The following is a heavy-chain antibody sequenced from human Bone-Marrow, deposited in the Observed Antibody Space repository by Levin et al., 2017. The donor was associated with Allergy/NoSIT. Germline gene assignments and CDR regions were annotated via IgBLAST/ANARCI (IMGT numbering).Heavy chain of an antibody. D-gene: IGHD1-7*01. CDR2: ISSSSTYI. J-gene: IGHJ4*02. CDR1: GFTFNTFT. V-gene: IGHV3-21*01. Sequence: LSLTCAASGFTFNTFTMIWVRQAPGKGLEWVSSISSSSTYISYADSLKGRFTVSRDNAKNSLYLQMNSLRAEDTAVYSCTRDGGTTIDYWGQGTLVTVSS. CDR3: TRDGGTTIDY.